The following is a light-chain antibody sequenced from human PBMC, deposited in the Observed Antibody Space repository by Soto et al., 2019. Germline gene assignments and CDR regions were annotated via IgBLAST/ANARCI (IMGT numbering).Light chain of an antibody. CDR2: GVT. CDR3: FSHRGGDSHV. J-gene: IGLJ1*01. CDR1: SSDVGAYNY. V-gene: IGLV2-14*01. Sequence: QSALTQPASVSGSPGQSITISCTGTSSDVGAYNYVSWYQQYPGKAPKLMIYGVTNRPSGVSNRFSGSKTGNTASLTISGLQAEDEADYYCFSHRGGDSHVFGTGTK.